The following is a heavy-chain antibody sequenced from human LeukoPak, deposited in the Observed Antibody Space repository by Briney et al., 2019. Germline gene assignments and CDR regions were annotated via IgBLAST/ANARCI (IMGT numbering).Heavy chain of an antibody. D-gene: IGHD6-19*01. CDR1: GGSISSSSYY. CDR3: ARAHAVAGAYNWFDP. V-gene: IGHV4-39*07. Sequence: SETLSLTCTVSGGSISSSSYYWGWIRQPPGQGLEWIGSIYYSGSTYYNPSLKSRVTISVDTSKNQFSLKLSSVTAADTAVYYCARAHAVAGAYNWFDPWGQGTLVTVSS. J-gene: IGHJ5*02. CDR2: IYYSGST.